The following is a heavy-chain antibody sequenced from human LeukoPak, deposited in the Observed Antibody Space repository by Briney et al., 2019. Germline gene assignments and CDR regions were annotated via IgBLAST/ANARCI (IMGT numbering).Heavy chain of an antibody. CDR1: GLTVSSNY. CDR2: LYSGGKT. V-gene: IGHV3-53*01. CDR3: TRDRSYFDY. Sequence: GGSLRLSCAASGLTVSSNYMSWVRQVPGKGLEWVSVLYSGGKTYYADSVKGRFAISRDNSQNTVYLQMNSLRAEDTAVYYCTRDRSYFDYWGQGTLVTVSS. J-gene: IGHJ4*02.